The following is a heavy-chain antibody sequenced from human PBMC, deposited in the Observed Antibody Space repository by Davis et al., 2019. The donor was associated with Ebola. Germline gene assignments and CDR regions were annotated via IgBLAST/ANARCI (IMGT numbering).Heavy chain of an antibody. V-gene: IGHV3-73*01. Sequence: GESLKISCAASGFTFSSYWMHWVRQASGKGLEWVGRIRSKANSYATAYAASVKGRFTISRDDSKNTAYLQMNSLKTEDTAVYYCTMTVGLFDYWGQGTLVTVSS. CDR3: TMTVGLFDY. J-gene: IGHJ4*02. CDR1: GFTFSSYW. D-gene: IGHD4-23*01. CDR2: IRSKANSYAT.